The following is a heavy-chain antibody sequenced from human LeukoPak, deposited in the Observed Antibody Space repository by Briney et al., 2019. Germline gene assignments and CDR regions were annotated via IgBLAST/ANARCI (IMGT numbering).Heavy chain of an antibody. V-gene: IGHV1-2*02. J-gene: IGHJ4*02. CDR3: ARDPVSSSGRWEFDY. Sequence: ASVKVSFTASGYTFTGYYMHWVRQAPGQGLEWMGWINPNSGGTNYAQKFQGRVTMTRDASISTAYMELSRLRSDDTAVYYCARDPVSSSGRWEFDYWGQGTLVTVSS. CDR1: GYTFTGYY. CDR2: INPNSGGT. D-gene: IGHD6-19*01.